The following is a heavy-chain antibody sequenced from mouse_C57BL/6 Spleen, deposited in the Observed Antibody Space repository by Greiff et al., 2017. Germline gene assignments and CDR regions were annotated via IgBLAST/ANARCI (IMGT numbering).Heavy chain of an antibody. J-gene: IGHJ3*01. CDR3: ARSYWFAY. V-gene: IGHV1-54*01. Sequence: VQLQQSGAELVRPGTSVKVSCKASGYAFTNYLIEWVKQRPGQGLEWIGVINPGSGGTNYNEKFKGKATLTADKSSSTAYMQLSSLTSEDSAVYFCARSYWFAYWGQGTLVTVSA. CDR2: INPGSGGT. CDR1: GYAFTNYL.